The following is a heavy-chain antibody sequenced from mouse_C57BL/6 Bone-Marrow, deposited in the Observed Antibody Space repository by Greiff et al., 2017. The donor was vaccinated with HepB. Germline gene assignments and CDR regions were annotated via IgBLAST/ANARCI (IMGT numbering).Heavy chain of an antibody. D-gene: IGHD2-2*01. CDR2: IHPNSGST. Sequence: VKLQQPGAELVKPGASVKLSCKASGYTFTSYWMHWVKQRPGQGLEWIGMIHPNSGSTNYNEKFKSKATLTVDKSSSTAYMQLSSLTSEDSAVYYCARGWGVRGFAYWGQGTLVTVSA. CDR3: ARGWGVRGFAY. V-gene: IGHV1-64*01. J-gene: IGHJ3*01. CDR1: GYTFTSYW.